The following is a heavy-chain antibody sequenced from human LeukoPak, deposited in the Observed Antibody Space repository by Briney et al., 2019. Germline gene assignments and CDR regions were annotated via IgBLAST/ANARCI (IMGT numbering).Heavy chain of an antibody. V-gene: IGHV4-34*01. CDR3: ARGRSTMVRGVRDGYYYYGMDV. J-gene: IGHJ6*04. CDR2: INHSGST. CDR1: GGSFSGYY. Sequence: PSETLSLTCAVYGGSFSGYYWSWIRQPPGKGLEWIGEINHSGSTNYNPSLKSRVTISVDTSKNQFPLKLSSVTAADTAVYYCARGRSTMVRGVRDGYYYYGMDVWGKGTAVTVSS. D-gene: IGHD3-10*01.